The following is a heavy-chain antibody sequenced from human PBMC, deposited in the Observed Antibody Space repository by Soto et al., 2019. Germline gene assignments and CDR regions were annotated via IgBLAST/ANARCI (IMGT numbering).Heavy chain of an antibody. CDR1: GFTFKTYA. J-gene: IGHJ6*02. D-gene: IGHD5-18*01. Sequence: GGSLRLSCAASGFTFKTYAMSWVRQAPGRGLEWVSATSTSGGSTYYADSVKGRFTVSRDNSKNTLHLQMNSLRAEDTAVYFCAKDQAEGGFTYGFFYYYGRDVGGQGT. CDR3: AKDQAEGGFTYGFFYYYGRDV. V-gene: IGHV3-23*01. CDR2: TSTSGGST.